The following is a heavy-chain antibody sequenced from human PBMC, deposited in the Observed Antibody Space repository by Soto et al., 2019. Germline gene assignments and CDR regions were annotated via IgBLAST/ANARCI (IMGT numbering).Heavy chain of an antibody. CDR3: ASDVHVVPDAMLWGTRSGYAFDI. J-gene: IGHJ3*02. V-gene: IGHV1-69*13. CDR1: GGTFSSYA. D-gene: IGHD2-2*01. CDR2: IIPIFGTA. Sequence: GASVKVSCKASGGTFSSYAISWVRQAPGQGLEWMGGIIPIFGTANYAQKFQGRVTITADESTSTAYMELSSLRSEDTAVYYCASDVHVVPDAMLWGTRSGYAFDIWGQGTMVTV.